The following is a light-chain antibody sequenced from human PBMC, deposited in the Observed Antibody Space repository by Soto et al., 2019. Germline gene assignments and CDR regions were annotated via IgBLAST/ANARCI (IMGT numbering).Light chain of an antibody. J-gene: IGKJ3*01. V-gene: IGKV1-27*01. CDR2: GAS. Sequence: DIQMTQSPSSLSASVGDRVTVTCRASQGSSNFLVWYQQKPGKVPKVLIYGASTLQSGVASRFSGSGFGTEFTLTISSLQPEDVATYYCQKYSSAPFTFGPGTKVDNK. CDR3: QKYSSAPFT. CDR1: QGSSNF.